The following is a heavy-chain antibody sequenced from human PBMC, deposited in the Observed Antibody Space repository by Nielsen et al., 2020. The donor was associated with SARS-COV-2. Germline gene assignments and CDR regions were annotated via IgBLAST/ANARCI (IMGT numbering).Heavy chain of an antibody. CDR2: INHSGST. CDR1: GGSVSSGSYY. V-gene: IGHV4-39*07. D-gene: IGHD4-17*01. CDR3: ARDPPVTTFDY. J-gene: IGHJ4*02. Sequence: SETLSLTCTVSGGSVSSGSYYWSWIRQPPGKGLEWIGEINHSGSTNYNPSLKSRVTISVDTSKNQFSLKLSSVTAADTAVYYCARDPPVTTFDYWGQGTLVTVSS.